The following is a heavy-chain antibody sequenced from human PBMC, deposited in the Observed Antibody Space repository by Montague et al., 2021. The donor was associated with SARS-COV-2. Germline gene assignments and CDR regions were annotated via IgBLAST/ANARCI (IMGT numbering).Heavy chain of an antibody. CDR2: IDWDDDK. V-gene: IGHV2-70*11. J-gene: IGHJ3*02. Sequence: PALVKPTQTLTLTCTFSGFSLSTSGMCVSWIRQPPGKALEWLARIDWDDDKYYSTSLKTRLTISKDTSKNQVVLTMTNMDPVDTATYYCARTPYYYDSSGYYYGAFDIWGQWTMVTVSS. D-gene: IGHD3-22*01. CDR1: GFSLSTSGMC. CDR3: ARTPYYYDSSGYYYGAFDI.